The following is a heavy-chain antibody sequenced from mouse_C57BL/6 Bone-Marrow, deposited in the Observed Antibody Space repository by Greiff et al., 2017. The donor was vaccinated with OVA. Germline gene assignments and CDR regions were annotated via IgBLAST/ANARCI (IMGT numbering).Heavy chain of an antibody. J-gene: IGHJ4*01. CDR2: IYPRSGNT. Sequence: QVQLQQSGAELARPGASVKLSCKASGYTFTSYGISWVKQRTGQGLEWIGEIYPRSGNTYYNEKFKGKATLTADKSSSTAYMELRSLTSEDSAVYFCARRSYYYDAMDYWGQGTSVTVSS. CDR1: GYTFTSYG. D-gene: IGHD1-1*01. V-gene: IGHV1-81*01. CDR3: ARRSYYYDAMDY.